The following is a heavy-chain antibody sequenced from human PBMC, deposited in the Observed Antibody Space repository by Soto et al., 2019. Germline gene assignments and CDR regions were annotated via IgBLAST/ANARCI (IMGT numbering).Heavy chain of an antibody. V-gene: IGHV1-3*05. CDR3: ARGPGTGMDV. CDR2: INAGNGNT. J-gene: IGHJ6*02. Sequence: QVQLVQSGAEEKKPGASVKVSCKASGYTFTSYAMHWVRQATGQRLEWMGWINAGNGNTKYSQKFQGRVTITRDTSASTAYMELSSLRAEDTAVYYCARGPGTGMDVWGQGTTVTVAS. D-gene: IGHD1-1*01. CDR1: GYTFTSYA.